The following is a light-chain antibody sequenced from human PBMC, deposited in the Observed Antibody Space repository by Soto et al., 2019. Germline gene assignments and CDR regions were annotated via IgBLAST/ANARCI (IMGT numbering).Light chain of an antibody. J-gene: IGKJ1*01. CDR1: QTISSW. V-gene: IGKV1-5*01. Sequence: DIQMTQSPSTLSGSVGDRVTITCRASQTISSWLAWYQQKPGKAPKVLIYDASSLESGVPSRFSGSGSGTDFTLTVSSLQPDDLATYYCQQYSSYWTFGQGTKVDIK. CDR2: DAS. CDR3: QQYSSYWT.